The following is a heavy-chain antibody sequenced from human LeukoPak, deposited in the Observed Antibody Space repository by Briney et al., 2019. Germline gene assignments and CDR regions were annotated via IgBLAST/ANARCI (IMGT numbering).Heavy chain of an antibody. Sequence: PSETLSLTCTVSGVAIRSGDYYWGWIRQSPGKGLEWIGSMSSGGSTFYNPSLKSRVTISVDTSKNQFSLKLSSVTAADTAVYYCARRTSIAVAGTGGYFDYWGQGTLVTVSS. J-gene: IGHJ4*02. CDR3: ARRTSIAVAGTGGYFDY. D-gene: IGHD6-19*01. V-gene: IGHV4-39*07. CDR2: MSSGGST. CDR1: GVAIRSGDYY.